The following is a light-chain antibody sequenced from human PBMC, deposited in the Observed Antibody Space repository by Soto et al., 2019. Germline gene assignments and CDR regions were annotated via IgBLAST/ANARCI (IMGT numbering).Light chain of an antibody. Sequence: QSVMTQPPSVSAAPGQKVTISCSGSSSNMGGNSVSWYQQLPGTAPKLLIYDDNKRPSGIPDRFSGSKSGTSATLGITGFQTGDEADYYCGSWDSSLSADAFGTGTKVTVL. V-gene: IGLV1-51*01. CDR3: GSWDSSLSADA. CDR1: SSNMGGNS. J-gene: IGLJ1*01. CDR2: DDN.